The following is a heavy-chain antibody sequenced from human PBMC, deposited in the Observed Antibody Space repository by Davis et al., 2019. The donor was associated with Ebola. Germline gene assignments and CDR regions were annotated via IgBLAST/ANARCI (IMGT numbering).Heavy chain of an antibody. D-gene: IGHD3-22*01. CDR2: IYYSGSA. CDR3: ARESYYYDSSGYSRGGFDY. V-gene: IGHV4-59*01. J-gene: IGHJ4*02. Sequence: SETLSLTCTVSGGSISSYHWCWIRQPPGKGLAWIGSIYYSGSANYNSSPKSRVTISVDTSKNQFSLKLSSVTAADTAVYYCARESYYYDSSGYSRGGFDYWGQGTLVIVSS. CDR1: GGSISSYH.